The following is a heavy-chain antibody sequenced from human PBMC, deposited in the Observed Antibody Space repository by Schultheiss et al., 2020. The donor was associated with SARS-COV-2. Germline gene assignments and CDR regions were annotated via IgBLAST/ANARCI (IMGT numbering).Heavy chain of an antibody. CDR2: IYYSGST. CDR1: GGSFSGYY. J-gene: IGHJ6*03. D-gene: IGHD2-2*01. V-gene: IGHV4-34*11. Sequence: SETLSLTCAVYGGSFSGYYWSWIRQPPGKGLEWIGSIYYSGSTYYNPSLKSRVTISVDTSKNQFSLKLSSVTAADTAVYYCAREGVYQLLSFYYYMDVWGKGTTVTVSS. CDR3: AREGVYQLLSFYYYMDV.